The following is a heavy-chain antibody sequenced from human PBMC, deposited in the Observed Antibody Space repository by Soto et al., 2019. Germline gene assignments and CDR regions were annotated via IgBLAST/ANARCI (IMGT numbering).Heavy chain of an antibody. CDR3: ARDGVVVVPAANYYYYGMDV. J-gene: IGHJ6*02. CDR1: GFTFSSYS. CDR2: ISSSSTI. V-gene: IGHV3-48*02. Sequence: GGSLRLSCAASGFTFSSYSMNWVRQAPGKGLEWVSYISSSSTIYYADSVKGRFTTSRDNAKNSLYLQMNSLRDEDTAVYYCARDGVVVVPAANYYYYGMDVWGQGTTVTVSS. D-gene: IGHD2-2*01.